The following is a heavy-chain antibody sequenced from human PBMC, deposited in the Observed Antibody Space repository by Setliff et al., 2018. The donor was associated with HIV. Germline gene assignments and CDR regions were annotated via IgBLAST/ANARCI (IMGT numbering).Heavy chain of an antibody. D-gene: IGHD3-10*01. CDR1: GYTFTTYA. CDR3: AKDSDFGGTTNWFDP. CDR2: INGGNGNT. Sequence: ASVKVSCKASGYTFTTYAMHWVRQAPGQRLEWMGWINGGNGNTEYSQKFQGRVTMTRDTSIATAYMDLSRLTSDDTAVYYCAKDSDFGGTTNWFDPWGQGTLVTVSS. V-gene: IGHV1-3*01. J-gene: IGHJ5*02.